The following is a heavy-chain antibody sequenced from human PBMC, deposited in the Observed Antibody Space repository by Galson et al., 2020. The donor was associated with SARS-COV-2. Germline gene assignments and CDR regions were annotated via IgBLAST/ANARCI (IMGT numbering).Heavy chain of an antibody. D-gene: IGHD3-10*01. J-gene: IGHJ4*02. CDR3: ARDEDDYGSGSYLY. CDR1: GDSISSYY. Sequence: SQTLSLTCTVSGDSISSYYWSWTRQPPGKGLEWIGYIHYSGSTNYNPSLQSRVTISVDTSKNQFSLKLSSVTAADTAVYYCARDEDDYGSGSYLYWGQGTLVTVSS. V-gene: IGHV4-59*01. CDR2: IHYSGST.